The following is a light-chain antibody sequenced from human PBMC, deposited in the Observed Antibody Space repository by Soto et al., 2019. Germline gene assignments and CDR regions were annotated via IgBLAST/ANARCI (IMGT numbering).Light chain of an antibody. J-gene: IGKJ1*01. CDR1: QGIGNA. CDR2: GAS. Sequence: AIQMTQSPSSLSASVGDRVTISCRASQGIGNALGWYQQKPGKPPKVLIYGASNLQSGVPPRFSVSGSGTDFTLAISRLQHEDSATYDGLQEINYPWTFGQGTKVDIK. CDR3: LQEINYPWT. V-gene: IGKV1-6*01.